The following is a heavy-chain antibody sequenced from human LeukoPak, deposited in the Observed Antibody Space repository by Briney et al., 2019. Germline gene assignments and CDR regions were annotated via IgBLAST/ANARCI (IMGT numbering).Heavy chain of an antibody. Sequence: SETLSLTRAVYGGSFCGYFWRWVRPPPGKGLGWVGEINHSGSTNYNPSLKSRVTISVDTSKNQFSLKLSSVTAADTAVYYCARGGGITMIVVVTAPFDYWGQGTLVTVSS. D-gene: IGHD3-22*01. J-gene: IGHJ4*02. CDR3: ARGGGITMIVVVTAPFDY. CDR1: GGSFCGYF. CDR2: INHSGST. V-gene: IGHV4-34*01.